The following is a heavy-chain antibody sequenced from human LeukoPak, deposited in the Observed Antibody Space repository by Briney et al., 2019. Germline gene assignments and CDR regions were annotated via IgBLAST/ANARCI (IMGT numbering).Heavy chain of an antibody. CDR3: ATPNDYKVAPFDL. D-gene: IGHD3-10*01. CDR2: INTKGGT. V-gene: IGHV4-4*07. CDR1: VGSIRDYQ. Sequence: PSETLSLTCAVSVGSIRDYQWSWVRQPPGKGLEWIGHINTKGGTGYNPSLRSRLSFSIDTSREQFSLKPSSVTAADTAMYYCATPNDYKVAPFDLWGLGTQVTVAS. J-gene: IGHJ4*02.